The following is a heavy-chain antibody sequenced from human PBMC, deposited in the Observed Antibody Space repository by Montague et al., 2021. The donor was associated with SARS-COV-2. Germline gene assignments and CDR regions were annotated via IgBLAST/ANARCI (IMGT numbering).Heavy chain of an antibody. CDR2: MFYGGST. J-gene: IGHJ6*02. CDR3: ARGKGYFDWLGKYFYYAMDV. CDR1: GDSVSRYY. V-gene: IGHV4-59*02. Sequence: SETLSLTCSVSGDSVSRYYWSWIRQSPGKGLEWIGYMFYGGSTNSNPTLQSRASFSVDTSKNQFSLRLKSVTIADTAVYYCARGKGYFDWLGKYFYYAMDVWGQGTTVTVSS. D-gene: IGHD3-9*01.